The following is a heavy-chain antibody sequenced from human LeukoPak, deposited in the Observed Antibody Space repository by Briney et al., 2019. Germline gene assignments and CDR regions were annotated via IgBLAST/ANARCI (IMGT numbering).Heavy chain of an antibody. D-gene: IGHD5-12*01. CDR2: INTNTGNP. CDR1: GYTFTTHA. J-gene: IGHJ4*02. V-gene: IGHV7-4-1*02. Sequence: ASVKVSRKASGYTFTTHAINWVRQAPGQGLEWMGWINTNTGNPTYAQGFTGRFVFSLDTSVSTAYLQFISLKAEDTAVYYCARVQGGVANNLLDYWGQGTLVTVSS. CDR3: ARVQGGVANNLLDY.